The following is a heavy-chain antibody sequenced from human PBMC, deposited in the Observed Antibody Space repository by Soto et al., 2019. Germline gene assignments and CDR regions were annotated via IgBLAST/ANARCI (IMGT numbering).Heavy chain of an antibody. CDR2: ISTYNT. CDR3: ARVYDSYGWGGFDY. V-gene: IGHV1-18*04. CDR1: GFSFNTYG. Sequence: QVHLVQSGAEVKKPGASVKVSCKASGFSFNTYGITWVRQAPGQGPEWMGWISTYNTKYAQKFEGRVTMTTDTVTTDTSTTIAYMELVSLRPDDTAVYYCARVYDSYGWGGFDYWGQATLVTVSS. D-gene: IGHD5-18*01. J-gene: IGHJ4*02.